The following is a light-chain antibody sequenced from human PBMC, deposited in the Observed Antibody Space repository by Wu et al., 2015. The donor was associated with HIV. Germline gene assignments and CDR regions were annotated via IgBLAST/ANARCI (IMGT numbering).Light chain of an antibody. Sequence: EIVLTQSPATLSLSPGERATLFCGASQSVGGRFLAWYQQRPGLAPRLLIYGTSSRATGIPDRFSGSGSGTDFTLTISRLEPGDFAVYYCQQHESLPNSFGQGTKVEIK. CDR3: QQHESLPNS. CDR2: GTS. CDR1: QSVGGRF. V-gene: IGKV3D-20*01. J-gene: IGKJ2*03.